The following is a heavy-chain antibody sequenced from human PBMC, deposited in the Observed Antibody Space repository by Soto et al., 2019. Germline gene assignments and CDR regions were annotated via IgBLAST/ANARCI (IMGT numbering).Heavy chain of an antibody. J-gene: IGHJ6*03. CDR3: ARGLILWFGELSRRRGYYYHMDV. CDR2: INDSGNI. V-gene: IGHV4-34*01. Sequence: QVQLQQWGAGLLKPSETLSLTCAVYGGSFSGYQWSWIRQTPGKGLEWIGEINDSGNINFNPSLKSRVTILLDTPKKQISLKLSSVTAADSAVYYCARGLILWFGELSRRRGYYYHMDVWGKGTTVTVSS. D-gene: IGHD3-10*01. CDR1: GGSFSGYQ.